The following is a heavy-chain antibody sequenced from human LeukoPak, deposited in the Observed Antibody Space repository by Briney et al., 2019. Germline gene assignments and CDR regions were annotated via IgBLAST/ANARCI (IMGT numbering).Heavy chain of an antibody. CDR2: VDPSVAAP. D-gene: IGHD3-3*01. CDR1: AYAFTNSC. CDR3: AGSRLRFLQWDY. Sequence: ASVTLSCTASAYAFTNSCFHWVRQTPRHGLEYLGIVDPSVAAPTYAQRFQGRVTMTRDTSTRTIYMELRSLQPEDTAVYYCAGSRLRFLQWDYWGQGTVVTVSS. V-gene: IGHV1-46*01. J-gene: IGHJ4*02.